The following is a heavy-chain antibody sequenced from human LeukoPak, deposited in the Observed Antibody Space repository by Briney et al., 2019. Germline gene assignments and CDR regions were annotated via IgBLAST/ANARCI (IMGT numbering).Heavy chain of an antibody. J-gene: IGHJ4*02. D-gene: IGHD4-17*01. CDR2: ISSSSSTI. CDR1: GFTFSSYS. CDR3: ASRLAWDYGEHYFDY. V-gene: IGHV3-48*04. Sequence: PGGSLRLSCAASGFTFSSYSMNWVRQAPGKGLEWVSYISSSSSTIYYADSVKGRFTISRDNAKNSLYLQMNSLRAEDTAVYYCASRLAWDYGEHYFDYWGQGTLVTVSS.